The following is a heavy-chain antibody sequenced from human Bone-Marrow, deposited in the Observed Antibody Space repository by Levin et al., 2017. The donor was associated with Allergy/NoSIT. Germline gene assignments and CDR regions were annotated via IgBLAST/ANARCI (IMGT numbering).Heavy chain of an antibody. V-gene: IGHV1-69*13. CDR2: IVPFYGTT. CDR1: GGTFSTDG. CDR3: ARDKPGIVGSSEAFDI. D-gene: IGHD1-26*01. J-gene: IGHJ3*02. Sequence: SVKVSCKASGGTFSTDGITWVRQAPGQGLEWMGEIVPFYGTTTYSQNFRGRVTITAHASTSTVYMELSSLTSEDTAMYYCARDKPGIVGSSEAFDIWGQGTMVTVSS.